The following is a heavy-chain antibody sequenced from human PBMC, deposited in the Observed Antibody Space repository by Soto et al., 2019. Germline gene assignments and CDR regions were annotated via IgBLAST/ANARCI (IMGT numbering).Heavy chain of an antibody. CDR1: GGTFSNYA. CDR3: ARTGCSSTSCYSNY. V-gene: IGHV1-69*01. J-gene: IGHJ4*02. Sequence: QVQLVQSGAEVKKPGSSVKVSCKASGGTFSNYAISWVRQAPGQGLEWMGGIIPIFGSTNYAQNFQGRVTITADESPSTASMELSSLRSEDTAVYFCARTGCSSTSCYSNYWGQGTLVTVSS. D-gene: IGHD2-2*01. CDR2: IIPIFGST.